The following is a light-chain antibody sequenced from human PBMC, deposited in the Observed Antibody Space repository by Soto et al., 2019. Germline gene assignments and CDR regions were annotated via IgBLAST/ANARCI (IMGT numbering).Light chain of an antibody. V-gene: IGKV3-20*01. Sequence: EIVLTQSPGTLSLSPGEGATLSCRASQSVFNSYLAWYQQKPGQPPRLLIYGASSRAIGIPDRFRGSGSGTDFTLTISRLEDEDFAVYCCQQYGTSPRTFGGGTKGEIK. CDR2: GAS. CDR3: QQYGTSPRT. J-gene: IGKJ4*01. CDR1: QSVFNSY.